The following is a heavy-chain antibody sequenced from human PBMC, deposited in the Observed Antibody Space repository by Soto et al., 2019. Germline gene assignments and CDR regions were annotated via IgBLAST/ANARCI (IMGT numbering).Heavy chain of an antibody. D-gene: IGHD2-15*01. CDR1: GITFSSYA. CDR2: VSIGGST. Sequence: GGSLRLSCAASGITFSSYAMGWVRQGPGQVLEWVAVVSIGGSTHYADSVRGRFTISRDNSKNTLSLQMNSLTAEDTAVYFCAKRRGAGWHFDYWGQGALVTVSS. CDR3: AKRRGAGWHFDY. V-gene: IGHV3-23*01. J-gene: IGHJ4*02.